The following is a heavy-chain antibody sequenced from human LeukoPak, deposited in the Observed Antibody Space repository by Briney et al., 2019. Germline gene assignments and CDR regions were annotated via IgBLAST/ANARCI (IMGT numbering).Heavy chain of an antibody. CDR1: GFTFSSYW. CDR2: INTDGSST. Sequence: GGSLRLSCAASGFTFSSYWMHWVRQAPGKGLVWVSRINTDGSSTSYADSVKGRFTISRDNSKNTLYLQMNSLRAEDTAVYYCAPESSGPYMDNPPKFDYWGQGTLVTVSS. D-gene: IGHD6-19*01. J-gene: IGHJ4*02. V-gene: IGHV3-74*01. CDR3: APESSGPYMDNPPKFDY.